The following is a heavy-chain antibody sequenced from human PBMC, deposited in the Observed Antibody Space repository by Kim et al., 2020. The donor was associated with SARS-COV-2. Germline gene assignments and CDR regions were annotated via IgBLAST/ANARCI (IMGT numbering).Heavy chain of an antibody. V-gene: IGHV4-30-2*05. CDR2: RT. CDR3: ARLERNNWFDP. J-gene: IGHJ5*02. D-gene: IGHD3-3*01. Sequence: RTSYKPSLKSRVSISIDTSKNQFLLNMNSVTAADTAVYYCARLERNNWFDPWGQGIMVTVSS.